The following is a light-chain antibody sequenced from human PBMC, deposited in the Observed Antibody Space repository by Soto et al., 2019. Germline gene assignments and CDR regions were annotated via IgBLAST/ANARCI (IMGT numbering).Light chain of an antibody. CDR1: SSDVGGYNH. CDR3: SSYTTSSTRV. Sequence: QSVLTQPASVSGAPGQSITISCTGTSSDVGGYNHVSWYQQHPGKAPKLMIYDVSNRPSGVSNRFSGSKSGNTASLTISGLQAEDEADYYRSSYTTSSTRVFGTGTKVTVL. V-gene: IGLV2-14*01. J-gene: IGLJ1*01. CDR2: DVS.